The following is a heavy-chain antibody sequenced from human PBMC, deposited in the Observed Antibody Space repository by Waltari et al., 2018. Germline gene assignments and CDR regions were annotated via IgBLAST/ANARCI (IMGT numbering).Heavy chain of an antibody. D-gene: IGHD2-2*03. CDR1: GYFINTGFF. CDR3: ARQTLGYCTSAACRRLET. CDR2: IYYDWTT. V-gene: IGHV4-38-2*01. J-gene: IGHJ5*02. Sequence: QVQLQESGPGLVRPSETLSLTCDVSGYFINTGFFWGGVRQPPGKGLGWIGNIYYDWTTYYNPSLSHRLMISLDTSKNQFSLRLNFVDVADTAVYYCARQTLGYCTSAACRRLETWGQGILVTVSS.